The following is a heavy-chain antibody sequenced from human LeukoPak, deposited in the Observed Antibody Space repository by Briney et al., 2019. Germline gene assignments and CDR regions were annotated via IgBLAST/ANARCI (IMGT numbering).Heavy chain of an antibody. J-gene: IGHJ6*02. V-gene: IGHV5-51*01. Sequence: PGESLKTSCKGSGYSFTSHWIGWARQMPGKGLEWKGAISPGDSITEYSPSFQGQVTMSADKSISTAYLHWGSLKASDTALYYCATYTVTAGYYGMNIWGQGTTVTVSS. CDR1: GYSFTSHW. CDR2: ISPGDSIT. D-gene: IGHD4-17*01. CDR3: ATYTVTAGYYGMNI.